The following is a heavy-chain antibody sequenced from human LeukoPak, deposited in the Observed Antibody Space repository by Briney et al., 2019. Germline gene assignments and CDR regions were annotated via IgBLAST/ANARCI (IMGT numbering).Heavy chain of an antibody. V-gene: IGHV4-34*01. Sequence: SETLSLTCAVYGGSFSAYYWSWIRQPPGKGLEWIGETNHSGSNNCNPSLKSRVTVSVDTSKNQFSLKLSSVTAADAAVYYCARGLGVRAAANWFDPWGQGTLVTVSS. D-gene: IGHD3-10*01. CDR1: GGSFSAYY. CDR3: ARGLGVRAAANWFDP. CDR2: TNHSGSN. J-gene: IGHJ5*02.